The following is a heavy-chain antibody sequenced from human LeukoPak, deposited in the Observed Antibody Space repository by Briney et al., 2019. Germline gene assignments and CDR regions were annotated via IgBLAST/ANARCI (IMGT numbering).Heavy chain of an antibody. CDR3: ARVALGYDILAGGFFDY. CDR1: GGSIGRYY. Sequence: SETLSLTCTVSGGSIGRYYWSWIRQPAGKGLEWIGRIHTSGSANYNPSLKSRVTISVDTSKNQFSLKLSSVTAADTAVYYCARVALGYDILAGGFFDYWGQGTLVTVSS. CDR2: IHTSGSA. J-gene: IGHJ4*02. D-gene: IGHD3-9*01. V-gene: IGHV4-4*07.